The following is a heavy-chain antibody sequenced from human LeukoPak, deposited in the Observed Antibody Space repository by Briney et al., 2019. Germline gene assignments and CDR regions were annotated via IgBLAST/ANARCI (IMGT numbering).Heavy chain of an antibody. J-gene: IGHJ6*03. CDR1: GFTFDDYA. CDR3: AKDRAARGRGNYFYMDV. D-gene: IGHD2/OR15-2a*01. Sequence: PGGSLRLSCAASGFTFDDYAMHWVRQASGKGLEWVSHITWDGGSTLYADSVEGRFTISRDNRENSLYLQMNSLRPEDTALYYCAKDRAARGRGNYFYMDVWGKGTTVTVSS. V-gene: IGHV3-43D*03. CDR2: ITWDGGST.